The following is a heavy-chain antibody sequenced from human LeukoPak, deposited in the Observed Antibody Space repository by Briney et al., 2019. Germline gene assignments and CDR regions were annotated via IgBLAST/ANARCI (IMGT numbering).Heavy chain of an antibody. CDR1: GGSISSGSYY. CDR2: IYTSGST. V-gene: IGHV4-61*02. J-gene: IGHJ6*03. Sequence: SETLCLTCTVSGGSISSGSYYWSWIRQPAGKGLEWIGRIYTSGSTNYNPSLKSRVTISVDTSKNQFSLKLSSVTAADTAVYYCARHTSAAGCSSTSCSTEPYMDVWGKGTTVTVSS. D-gene: IGHD2-2*02. CDR3: ARHTSAAGCSSTSCSTEPYMDV.